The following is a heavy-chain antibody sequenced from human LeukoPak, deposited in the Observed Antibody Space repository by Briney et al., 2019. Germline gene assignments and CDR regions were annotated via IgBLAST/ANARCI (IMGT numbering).Heavy chain of an antibody. CDR2: ISSSSSYI. Sequence: GGSLRLSCAASGFTVSSNYMNWVRQAPGKGLEWVSSISSSSSYIYYADSVKGRFTISRDNAKNSLYLQMNSLRAEDTAVYYCARDKSNCGGDCYSGDAFDIWGQGTMVTVSS. J-gene: IGHJ3*02. CDR1: GFTVSSNY. CDR3: ARDKSNCGGDCYSGDAFDI. D-gene: IGHD2-21*02. V-gene: IGHV3-21*01.